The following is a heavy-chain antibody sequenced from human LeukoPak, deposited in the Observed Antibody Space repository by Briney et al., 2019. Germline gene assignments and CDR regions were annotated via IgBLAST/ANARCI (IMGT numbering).Heavy chain of an antibody. CDR3: ARDKAPRYTYGLGH. J-gene: IGHJ4*02. CDR1: VYTFITYV. Sequence: ASVKVSCKASVYTFITYVSNWVRQAPGQGLEWMGWISPYDGSTNFAQDLQGRVTMTTDTITSTAFMELRSLRFEDTALYYCARDKAPRYTYGLGHWGQGTLVTVSS. D-gene: IGHD5-18*01. CDR2: ISPYDGST. V-gene: IGHV1-18*01.